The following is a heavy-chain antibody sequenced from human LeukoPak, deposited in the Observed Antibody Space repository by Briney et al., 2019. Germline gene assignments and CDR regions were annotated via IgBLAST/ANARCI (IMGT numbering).Heavy chain of an antibody. V-gene: IGHV3-30*02. Sequence: GGSLRLSCAASGFTFSSYGMHWVRQAPGKGLEWVAFIRYDGSNEYYADSVKGRFTISRDNSKNTLYLQMNSLRAEDTAVYYCARSSPIMITFGGVVNFDYWGQGTLVTVSS. J-gene: IGHJ4*02. CDR2: IRYDGSNE. CDR3: ARSSPIMITFGGVVNFDY. D-gene: IGHD3-16*01. CDR1: GFTFSSYG.